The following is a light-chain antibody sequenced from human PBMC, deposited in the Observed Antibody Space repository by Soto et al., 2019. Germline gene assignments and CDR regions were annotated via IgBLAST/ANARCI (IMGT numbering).Light chain of an antibody. J-gene: IGKJ2*01. CDR2: AAS. V-gene: IGKV1-39*01. CDR1: QSIRNA. CDR3: QQSHSTPYT. Sequence: IRVTQSQPSLSASVGDRVILTCLASQSIRNALNWYQQKPGKAPKVLIHAASSLQSGVPSRFSGRGSGTDFTHTIRGLQPEDFATYFCQQSHSTPYTVAQGTNLEIK.